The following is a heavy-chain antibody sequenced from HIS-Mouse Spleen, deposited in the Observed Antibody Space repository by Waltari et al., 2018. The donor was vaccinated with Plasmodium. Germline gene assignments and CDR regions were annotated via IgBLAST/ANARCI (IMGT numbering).Heavy chain of an antibody. CDR2: IKKDRSEK. CDR1: VFTFRTYW. V-gene: IGHV3-7*01. D-gene: IGHD7-27*01. J-gene: IGHJ2*01. Sequence: EVQLVESGGGLVQPGGSLRLSCAASVFTFRTYWMSWVRPAPGKGLEWVANIKKDRSEKYYVESVEGRFTISRDNAKNSLYLQMNSLRAEDTAVYYCAREFGTGNWYFDLWGRGTLVTVSS. CDR3: AREFGTGNWYFDL.